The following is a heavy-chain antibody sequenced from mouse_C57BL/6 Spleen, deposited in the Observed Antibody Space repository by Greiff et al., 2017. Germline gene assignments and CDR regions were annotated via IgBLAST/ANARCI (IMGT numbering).Heavy chain of an antibody. D-gene: IGHD1-1*01. CDR2: ISDGGSYT. J-gene: IGHJ2*01. V-gene: IGHV5-4*01. CDR1: GFTFSSYA. CDR3: ARDQVLPYFDY. Sequence: EVHLVESGGGLVKPGGSLKLSCAASGFTFSSYAMSWVRQTPEKRLEWVATISDGGSYTYYPDNVKGRFTISRDNAKNNLYLQMSHLKSEDTAMYYCARDQVLPYFDYWGQGTTLTVSS.